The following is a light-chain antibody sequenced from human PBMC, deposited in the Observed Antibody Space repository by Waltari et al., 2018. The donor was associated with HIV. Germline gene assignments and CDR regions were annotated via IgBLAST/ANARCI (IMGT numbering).Light chain of an antibody. CDR1: QGITTY. Sequence: DIQMPQSPSSLSTSVGDSVSITCRASQGITTYLSWYQQKPGSAPTLLIFGASKLQTGVSSRFRGSGSGTTFTLSISYVQPEDFATYYCQQSYTTPFTFGQGTRLDI. V-gene: IGKV1-39*01. CDR3: QQSYTTPFT. J-gene: IGKJ5*01. CDR2: GAS.